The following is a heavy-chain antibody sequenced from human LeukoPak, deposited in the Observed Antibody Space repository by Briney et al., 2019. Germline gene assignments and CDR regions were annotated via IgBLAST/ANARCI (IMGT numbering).Heavy chain of an antibody. CDR1: GYLFTGYY. D-gene: IGHD3-22*01. CDR3: ARVRRTAYNYDSSGSGPAGY. V-gene: IGHV1-2*02. Sequence: ASVKVSCKASGYLFTGYYIHWVRQAPGQGLEWMGWINPNSGGTKYAEKFQGRVTMTRDTSVNTAYMELSRLRSDDTAIFYCARVRRTAYNYDSSGSGPAGYWGQGTLVTVSS. CDR2: INPNSGGT. J-gene: IGHJ4*02.